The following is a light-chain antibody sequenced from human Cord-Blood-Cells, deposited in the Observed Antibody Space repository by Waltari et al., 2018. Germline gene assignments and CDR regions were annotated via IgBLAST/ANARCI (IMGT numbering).Light chain of an antibody. CDR3: QSYDSSLSGSV. CDR2: GNS. CDR1: SSNLGAGYD. J-gene: IGLJ3*02. V-gene: IGLV1-40*01. Sequence: QSVLTQPPSVSGAPGQRVTIPCTGSSSNLGAGYDLPWYQQLPGTAPKLLIYGNSNRPSGVPDRFSGSKSGTSASLAITGLQAEDEADYYCQSYDSSLSGSVFGGGTKLTVL.